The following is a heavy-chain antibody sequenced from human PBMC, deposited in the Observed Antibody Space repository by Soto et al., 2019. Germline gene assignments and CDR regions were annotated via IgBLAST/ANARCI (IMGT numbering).Heavy chain of an antibody. V-gene: IGHV1-69*02. CDR1: GGTFSSYT. CDR3: ASDRHIGSSPPA. J-gene: IGHJ3*01. D-gene: IGHD2-15*01. CDR2: IIPILGIA. Sequence: QVQLAQSGAEVKKPGSSVKVSCKASGGTFSSYTISWVRQAPGQGLEWMGRIIPILGIANYAQKFQGRVTITADKSTSTAYMELSSLRSEDTAVYYCASDRHIGSSPPAWGQGTMVTVSS.